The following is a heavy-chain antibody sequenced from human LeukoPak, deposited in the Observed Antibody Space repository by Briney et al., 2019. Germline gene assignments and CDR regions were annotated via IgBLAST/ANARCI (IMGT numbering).Heavy chain of an antibody. CDR2: IRYDGSNK. V-gene: IGHV3-30*02. Sequence: GGSLRLSCAASGFIFSSYGMHWVRQAPGKGLEWVAFIRYDGSNKYYADSVKGRFTISRDNSKNTLYLQMNSLRAEDTAVYYCAKDSRNVLLWFGESPLGAYWGQGTLVTVSS. D-gene: IGHD3-10*01. CDR1: GFIFSSYG. J-gene: IGHJ4*02. CDR3: AKDSRNVLLWFGESPLGAY.